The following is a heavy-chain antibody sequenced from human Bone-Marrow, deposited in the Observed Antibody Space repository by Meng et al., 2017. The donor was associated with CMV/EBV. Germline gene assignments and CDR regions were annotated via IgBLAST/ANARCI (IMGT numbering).Heavy chain of an antibody. V-gene: IGHV3-21*01. J-gene: IGHJ6*02. D-gene: IGHD2-2*01. CDR3: TTGLGYCSSTSCSPGVDV. CDR2: ISSSSSYI. Sequence: GESLKISCAASGFTFSSYSMNWVRQAPGKGLEWVSSISSSSSYIYYADSVKGRFTISRDNAKNSLYLQMNSLRAEDTAVYYCTTGLGYCSSTSCSPGVDVWGQGTTVTVSS. CDR1: GFTFSSYS.